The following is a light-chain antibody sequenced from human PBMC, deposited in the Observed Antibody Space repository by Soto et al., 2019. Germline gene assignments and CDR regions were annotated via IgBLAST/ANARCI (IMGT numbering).Light chain of an antibody. CDR3: SSYTAFTTYV. CDR2: DVG. V-gene: IGLV2-14*03. CDR1: NSDVGAYSY. Sequence: QSVLTQPASVSGSPGQSITISCTGTNSDVGAYSYVSWYQQYPGKAPKLLIYDVGARPSGISDRFSGSNSGNTASLTISGLQAEDEADYYCSSYTAFTTYVFGSGTKVTVL. J-gene: IGLJ1*01.